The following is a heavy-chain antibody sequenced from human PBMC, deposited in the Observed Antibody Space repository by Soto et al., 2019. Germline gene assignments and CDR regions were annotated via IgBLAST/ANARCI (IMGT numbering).Heavy chain of an antibody. D-gene: IGHD2-2*01. CDR1: GYTFTSYG. J-gene: IGHJ6*02. Sequence: QVQLVQSGAEVKKPGASVKVSCKASGYTFTSYGISWVRQAPGQGLEWMGWISAYNGNTNYAQKLQGRVTMTTDTSTSTAYMELRSLRSDDAAVYYCARESEVVVPAAIQTYYYYGMDVWGQGTTVTVSS. CDR2: ISAYNGNT. V-gene: IGHV1-18*01. CDR3: ARESEVVVPAAIQTYYYYGMDV.